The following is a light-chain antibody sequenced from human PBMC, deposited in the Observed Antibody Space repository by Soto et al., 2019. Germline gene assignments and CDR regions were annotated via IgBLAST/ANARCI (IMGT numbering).Light chain of an antibody. Sequence: EIGLTQPPGTLAFSPGERATLYCRASQSVSSSYLAWYQQKPGQAPRLLIYGASSRATGIPDRFSGSGSGTDFTLTISRLEPEDFALYYCQQYCSSLWTFGQGTKVEIK. CDR2: GAS. CDR3: QQYCSSLWT. J-gene: IGKJ1*01. V-gene: IGKV3-20*01. CDR1: QSVSSSY.